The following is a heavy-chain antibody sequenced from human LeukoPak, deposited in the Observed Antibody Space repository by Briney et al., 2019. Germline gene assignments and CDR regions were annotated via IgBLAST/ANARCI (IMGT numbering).Heavy chain of an antibody. CDR3: ARDRRSDSDYVLDY. J-gene: IGHJ4*02. Sequence: PGRSLRLSCAASGFTFSSYTIHWVRQAPGKGLEWLAVISNDGSEKYYPDAVKGRFTISRDNSKHTLYLQVNSLRAEDSAVYYCARDRRSDSDYVLDYWGQGTLVTVS. CDR2: ISNDGSEK. D-gene: IGHD3-10*02. CDR1: GFTFSSYT. V-gene: IGHV3-30*04.